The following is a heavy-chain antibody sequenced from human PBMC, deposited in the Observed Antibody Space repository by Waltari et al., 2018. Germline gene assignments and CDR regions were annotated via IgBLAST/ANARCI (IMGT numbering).Heavy chain of an antibody. J-gene: IGHJ3*02. CDR3: ASVRANYYDSSGYYDAFDI. CDR2: IIPILGIA. Sequence: QVQLVQSGAEVKKPGSSVKVSCKASGGTFSSYAISRVRQAPGQGLEWMGGIIPILGIANYAQKFQGRVTITADKSTSTAYMELSSLRSEDTAVYYCASVRANYYDSSGYYDAFDIWGQGTMVTVSS. CDR1: GGTFSSYA. V-gene: IGHV1-69*10. D-gene: IGHD3-22*01.